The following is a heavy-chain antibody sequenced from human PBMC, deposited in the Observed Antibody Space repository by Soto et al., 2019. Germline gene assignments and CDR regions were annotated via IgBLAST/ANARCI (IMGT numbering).Heavy chain of an antibody. CDR2: IYYNGNT. V-gene: IGHV4-59*01. Sequence: QVQLQESGPGLVKPSETLSLTCTVSGASISSYSWTWIRQPPGKGLEWIGYIYYNGNTNYAPALKSRVTISVDTSRNHFSLKLTSVTAADTAVYYCARSDYNSLSWAFDMWGQGTMVTVSS. J-gene: IGHJ3*02. D-gene: IGHD4-4*01. CDR3: ARSDYNSLSWAFDM. CDR1: GASISSYS.